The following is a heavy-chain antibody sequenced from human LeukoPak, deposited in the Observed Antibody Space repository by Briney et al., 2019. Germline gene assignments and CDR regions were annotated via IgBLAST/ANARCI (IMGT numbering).Heavy chain of an antibody. D-gene: IGHD5-18*01. CDR3: ARLPSHSLRHQKNWFDP. V-gene: IGHV4-61*08. Sequence: PSETLSLTCTVSGGSISSGGYSWSWIRQPPGKGLEWIGYIYYSGSTNYNPSLKSRVTISVDTSKNQFSLKLSSVTAADTAVYYCARLPSHSLRHQKNWFDPWGQGTLVTVSS. CDR2: IYYSGST. CDR1: GGSISSGGYS. J-gene: IGHJ5*02.